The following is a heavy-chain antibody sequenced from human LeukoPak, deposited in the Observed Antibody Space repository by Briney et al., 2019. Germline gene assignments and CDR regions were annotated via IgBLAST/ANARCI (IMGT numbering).Heavy chain of an antibody. Sequence: PGGSLRLSCAASGFTFSRYAMSWVRQAPGKGLEWVSVISGSGDSTDYADSVKGRFTISRDNSKNTLYLQMNSLRAEDTAVYYCAKGTASMIVVVVDYWGQGTLVTVSS. V-gene: IGHV3-23*01. D-gene: IGHD3-22*01. CDR3: AKGTASMIVVVVDY. CDR1: GFTFSRYA. CDR2: ISGSGDST. J-gene: IGHJ4*02.